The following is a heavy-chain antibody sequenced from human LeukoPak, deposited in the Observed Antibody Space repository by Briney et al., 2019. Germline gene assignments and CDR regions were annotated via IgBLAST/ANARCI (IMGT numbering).Heavy chain of an antibody. CDR1: GFTFSSYG. Sequence: PGRSLRLSCAASGFTFSSYGMHWVRQAPGKGLEWVAVISYDGSNKYYADSVKGRFTISRDNSKNTLYLQMNGLRAEDTAVYYCAKAVGSSGWYEGVEYWGQGTLVTGSS. D-gene: IGHD6-19*01. V-gene: IGHV3-30*18. J-gene: IGHJ4*02. CDR3: AKAVGSSGWYEGVEY. CDR2: ISYDGSNK.